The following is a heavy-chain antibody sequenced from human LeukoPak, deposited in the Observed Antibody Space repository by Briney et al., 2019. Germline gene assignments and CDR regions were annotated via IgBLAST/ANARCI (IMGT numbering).Heavy chain of an antibody. Sequence: PGGSLRLSCSASGFTFSSYAMHWVRQAPGKGLEWVAVISYDGSNKYYADSVKGRFTISRDNSKNTLYLQMNSLRAEDTAVYYCAKDARWDFGEPNFGDYWGQGTLVTVSS. D-gene: IGHD3-10*01. CDR1: GFTFSSYA. J-gene: IGHJ4*02. V-gene: IGHV3-30-3*01. CDR3: AKDARWDFGEPNFGDY. CDR2: ISYDGSNK.